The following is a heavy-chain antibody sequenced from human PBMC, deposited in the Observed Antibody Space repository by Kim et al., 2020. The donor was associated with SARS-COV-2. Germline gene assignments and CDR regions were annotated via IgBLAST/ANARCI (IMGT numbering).Heavy chain of an antibody. CDR2: ISGSGGST. CDR3: AKPKGYYDILTGYYIGYYFDY. D-gene: IGHD3-9*01. V-gene: IGHV3-23*01. CDR1: GFTFSSYA. J-gene: IGHJ4*02. Sequence: GGSLRLSCAASGFTFSSYAMSWVRQAPGKGLEWVSAISGSGGSTYYADSVKGRFTISRDNSKNTLYLQMNSLRAEDTAVYYCAKPKGYYDILTGYYIGYYFDYWGQGTLVTVSS.